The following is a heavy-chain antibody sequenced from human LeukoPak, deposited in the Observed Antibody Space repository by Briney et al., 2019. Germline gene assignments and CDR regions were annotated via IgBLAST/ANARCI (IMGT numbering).Heavy chain of an antibody. CDR1: GYTFTGYY. CDR3: ARSKAHLSTSWYGTWFDP. V-gene: IGHV1-18*04. CDR2: ISAYNGNT. J-gene: IGHJ5*02. Sequence: GASVKVSCKASGYTFTGYYMHWVRQAPGQGLEWMGWISAYNGNTNYAQKLQGRVTMTTDTSTSTAYMELRSLRSDDTAVYYCARSKAHLSTSWYGTWFDPWGQGTLVTVSS. D-gene: IGHD2-2*01.